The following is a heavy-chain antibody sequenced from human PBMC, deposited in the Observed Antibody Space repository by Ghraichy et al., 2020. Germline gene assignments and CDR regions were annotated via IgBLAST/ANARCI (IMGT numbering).Heavy chain of an antibody. CDR1: GFTFSNYA. J-gene: IGHJ4*02. D-gene: IGHD1-26*01. CDR2: ISGSGDNT. Sequence: GGSLRLSCAASGFTFSNYAMSWVRQAPGKGLEWVSAISGSGDNTYDADSVKGRFTSSRDNPKNTLYLQMNSLRVEDTAVYYCAKKYSGTYYDRLFFDSWGQGTLVTVSS. V-gene: IGHV3-23*01. CDR3: AKKYSGTYYDRLFFDS.